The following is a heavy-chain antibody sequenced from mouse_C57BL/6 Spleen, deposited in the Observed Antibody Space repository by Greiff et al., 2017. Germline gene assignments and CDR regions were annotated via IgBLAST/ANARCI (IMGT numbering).Heavy chain of an antibody. CDR3: ARDGAGSSPFAY. CDR1: GFTFSSYA. J-gene: IGHJ3*01. D-gene: IGHD1-1*01. V-gene: IGHV5-4*01. Sequence: EVQGVESGGGLVKPGGSLKLSCAASGFTFSSYAMSWVRQTPEKRLEWVATISDGGSYTYYPDNVKGRFTISRDNAKNNLYLQMSHLKSEDTAMYYCARDGAGSSPFAYWGQGTLVTVSA. CDR2: ISDGGSYT.